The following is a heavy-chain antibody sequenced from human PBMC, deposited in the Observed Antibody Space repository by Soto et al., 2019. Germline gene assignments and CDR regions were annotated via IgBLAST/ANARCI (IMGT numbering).Heavy chain of an antibody. J-gene: IGHJ4*02. CDR3: ANGRATYGLLTHDY. CDR1: GFSFRNYA. Sequence: GGSLRLSCAASGFSFRNYAMSWVRQAPGKGLEWISTLTGSSSNTYYADSVKGRFAISRDNSRNTLYLQMHSLTAEDTAVYYCANGRATYGLLTHDYWGQGTL. CDR2: LTGSSSNT. V-gene: IGHV3-23*01. D-gene: IGHD3-9*01.